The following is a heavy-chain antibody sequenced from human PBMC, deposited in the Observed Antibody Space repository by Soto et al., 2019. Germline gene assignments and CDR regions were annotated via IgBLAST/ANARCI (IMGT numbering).Heavy chain of an antibody. CDR3: ASINYYDSSGYYATQYYFDY. D-gene: IGHD3-22*01. V-gene: IGHV4-39*01. CDR1: GGSISSSSYY. J-gene: IGHJ4*02. CDR2: IYYSGST. Sequence: SETLSLTCTVSGGSISSSSYYWGWIRQPPGKGLEWIGSIYYSGSTYYNPSLKSRVTISVDTSKNQFSLKLSSVTAADTAVYYCASINYYDSSGYYATQYYFDYWGQGTLVTVSS.